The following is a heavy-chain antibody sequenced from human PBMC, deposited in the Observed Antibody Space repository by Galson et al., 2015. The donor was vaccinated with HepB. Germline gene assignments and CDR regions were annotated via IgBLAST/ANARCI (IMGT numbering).Heavy chain of an antibody. CDR1: GGSISSGGYY. Sequence: SLTCTVSGGSISSGGYYWSWIRQHPGKGLEWIGYIYYSGSTYYNPSLKSRVTISVDTSKNQFSLKLSSVTAADTAVYYCARVSGIAAAADGLGYYYGMDVWGQGTTVTVSS. CDR3: ARVSGIAAAADGLGYYYGMDV. V-gene: IGHV4-31*03. CDR2: IYYSGST. D-gene: IGHD6-13*01. J-gene: IGHJ6*02.